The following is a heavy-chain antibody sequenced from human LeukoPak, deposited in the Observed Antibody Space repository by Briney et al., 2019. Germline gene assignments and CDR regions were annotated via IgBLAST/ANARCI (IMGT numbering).Heavy chain of an antibody. J-gene: IGHJ4*02. V-gene: IGHV3-15*01. D-gene: IGHD1-26*01. CDR1: GFTFSNAW. Sequence: PGGSLRLSCAASGFTFSNAWMSWVRQAPGKGLEWVGRIKSKTDGGTTDYAASVKGRFTISRDDSKNTLYLQMNSLKTEDTAVYYCTTDRREGSYYNFDYWGPGTLVTVSS. CDR2: IKSKTDGGTT. CDR3: TTDRREGSYYNFDY.